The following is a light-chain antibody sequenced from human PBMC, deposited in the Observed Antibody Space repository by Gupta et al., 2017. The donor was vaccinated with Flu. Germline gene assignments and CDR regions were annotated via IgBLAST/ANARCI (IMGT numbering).Light chain of an antibody. CDR1: STDVGNYNF. V-gene: IGLV2-23*01. CDR2: EGS. J-gene: IGLJ2*01. CDR3: CSYASIGSVV. Sequence: QSALTQPASVSGSPGQSITISCTGISTDVGNYNFVSWYQQHPGKAPKLLIYEGSKRPSGVSNRFSGSKSGNTASLTISGLQAEDEADYYCCSYASIGSVVFGGGTKLTVL.